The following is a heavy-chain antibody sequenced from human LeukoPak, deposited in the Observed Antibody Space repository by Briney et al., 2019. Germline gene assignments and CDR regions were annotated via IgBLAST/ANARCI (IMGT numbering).Heavy chain of an antibody. V-gene: IGHV3-30*04. Sequence: SGGSLRLSCAASGFTFSSYAMHWVRQAPSKGLEWVAVISYDGSNKYYADSVKGRFTISRDNSKNTLYLQMNSLRAEDTAVYYCARDLARWLQLHFDYWGQGTLVTVSS. CDR3: ARDLARWLQLHFDY. CDR2: ISYDGSNK. D-gene: IGHD5-24*01. CDR1: GFTFSSYA. J-gene: IGHJ4*02.